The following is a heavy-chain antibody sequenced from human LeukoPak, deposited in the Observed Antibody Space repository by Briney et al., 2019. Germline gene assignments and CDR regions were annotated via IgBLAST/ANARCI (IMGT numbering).Heavy chain of an antibody. D-gene: IGHD3-22*01. V-gene: IGHV3-21*01. CDR2: ISSSSSYI. CDR3: ARDLYYYDSSGYY. J-gene: IGHJ4*02. CDR1: GFTFSSYS. Sequence: GGSLRLSCAASGFTFSSYSMNWVRQAPGKGLEWVSSISSSSSYIYYADSVKGRFTISRDNAKNSLYLQMNSLRAEDAAVYYCARDLYYYDSSGYYWGQGTLVTVSS.